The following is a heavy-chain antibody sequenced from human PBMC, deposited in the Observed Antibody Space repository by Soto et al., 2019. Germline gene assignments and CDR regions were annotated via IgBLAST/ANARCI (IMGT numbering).Heavy chain of an antibody. D-gene: IGHD4-17*01. Sequence: SVKVSCKASGGTFSSYAISWVRQAPGQGLEWMGGIIPIFGTANYAQKFQGRVTITADESTSTAYMELSSLRSEDTAVYYCAKDMAVTTPGYYYGMDVWGQGTTVTVSS. CDR1: GGTFSSYA. CDR3: AKDMAVTTPGYYYGMDV. CDR2: IIPIFGTA. J-gene: IGHJ6*02. V-gene: IGHV1-69*13.